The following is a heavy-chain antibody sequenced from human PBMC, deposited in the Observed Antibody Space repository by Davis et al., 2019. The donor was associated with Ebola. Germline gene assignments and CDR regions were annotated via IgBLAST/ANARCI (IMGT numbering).Heavy chain of an antibody. CDR1: GFTFSSSA. CDR3: ARDAYCSGGRCNFYGMDV. V-gene: IGHV3-23*01. Sequence: GGSLRLSCAASGFTFSSSAMSWGRQAPGKGLEWVSSIGGSGGSIYYADSVKGRFTISRDNAKNSLYLQLNSLRAEDTAVFYCARDAYCSGGRCNFYGMDVWGKGTTVTVSS. J-gene: IGHJ6*04. D-gene: IGHD2-15*01. CDR2: IGGSGGSI.